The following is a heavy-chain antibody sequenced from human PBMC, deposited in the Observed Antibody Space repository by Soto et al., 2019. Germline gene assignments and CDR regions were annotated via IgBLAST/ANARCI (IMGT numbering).Heavy chain of an antibody. Sequence: QVQLVQSGAEVKKPGSSVRVSCQASGGTFTTYAFNWVRQAPGQGLEWMGGIIPMYNKPNYAPNFLGRVTISADPSTSTAYRELTTLRSEDTGVYFCARGYSGGYYYAMDVWGQGTTVSVSS. J-gene: IGHJ6*02. V-gene: IGHV1-69*01. CDR1: GGTFTTYA. D-gene: IGHD4-4*01. CDR2: IIPMYNKP. CDR3: ARGYSGGYYYAMDV.